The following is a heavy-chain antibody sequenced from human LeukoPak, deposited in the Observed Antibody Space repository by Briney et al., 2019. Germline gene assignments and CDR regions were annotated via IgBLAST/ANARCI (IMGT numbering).Heavy chain of an antibody. CDR2: IYPGDSDT. D-gene: IGHD3-22*01. Sequence: GESLKISCKGSGYRFTSYWIGWVRQMPGKGLEWMGIIYPGDSDTRYSPSFQGQVTISADKSISTAYLQWSSLKASDTAMYYCARRGHYYDSSGYYPGTDYWGQGTLVTVSS. J-gene: IGHJ4*02. V-gene: IGHV5-51*01. CDR3: ARRGHYYDSSGYYPGTDY. CDR1: GYRFTSYW.